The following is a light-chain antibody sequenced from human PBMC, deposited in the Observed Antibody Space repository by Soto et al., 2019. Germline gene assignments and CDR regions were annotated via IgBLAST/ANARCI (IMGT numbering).Light chain of an antibody. CDR2: WAS. Sequence: DIVMTQSPDFLAVSLGERAIISCKSSHSIIHSSNNKNYLSWYQQKPGQPPKLLIYWASIRDSGVTERFSGSGSGTDFTLTISSLQAEDVAIYYCQQFHSNPPTFGGGTKVEIK. J-gene: IGKJ4*01. CDR1: HSIIHSSNNKNY. V-gene: IGKV4-1*01. CDR3: QQFHSNPPT.